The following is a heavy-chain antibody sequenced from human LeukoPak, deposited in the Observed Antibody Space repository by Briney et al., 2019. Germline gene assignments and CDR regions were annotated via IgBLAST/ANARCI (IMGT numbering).Heavy chain of an antibody. Sequence: PGGSLRLSCAASGFIFSDYYMSWIRQAPGKGLEWVSYISSGGSTIYYVDFVRGRFTISRDNAKNSLYLQMNSLRAEDTAVYYCARTYHPMTTVTHQAFDIWGQGTMVTVSS. V-gene: IGHV3-11*04. D-gene: IGHD4-17*01. CDR3: ARTYHPMTTVTHQAFDI. CDR1: GFIFSDYY. J-gene: IGHJ3*02. CDR2: ISSGGSTI.